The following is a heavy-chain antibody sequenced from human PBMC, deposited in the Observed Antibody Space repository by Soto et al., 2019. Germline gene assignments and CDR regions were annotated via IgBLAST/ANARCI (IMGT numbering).Heavy chain of an antibody. CDR2: IYPGDSDT. V-gene: IGHV5-51*01. CDR1: GYSFTSYW. J-gene: IGHJ4*02. Sequence: GESLKISCKGSGYSFTSYWIGWVRQMPGKGLEWMGIIYPGDSDTRYSPSFQGQVTISADKSISTAYLQWSSLKASDTAMYYCAASNPSSGYYTTFDYWGQGTLVTVSS. CDR3: AASNPSSGYYTTFDY. D-gene: IGHD3-22*01.